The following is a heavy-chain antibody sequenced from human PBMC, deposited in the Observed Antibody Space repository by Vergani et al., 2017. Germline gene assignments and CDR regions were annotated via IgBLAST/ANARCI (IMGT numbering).Heavy chain of an antibody. Sequence: QVQLVQSGAEVKKPGSSVKVSCKASGGTFSSYAISWVRQAPGQGLEWMGGIIPIFGTANYAQKFQGRVTITADESTSTAYMVLSSLRSEDTAVYYCARGGRDTSFGVVIPLTYYYYGMDVWGQGTTVTVSS. CDR3: ARGGRDTSFGVVIPLTYYYYGMDV. CDR1: GGTFSSYA. V-gene: IGHV1-69*01. J-gene: IGHJ6*02. D-gene: IGHD3-3*01. CDR2: IIPIFGTA.